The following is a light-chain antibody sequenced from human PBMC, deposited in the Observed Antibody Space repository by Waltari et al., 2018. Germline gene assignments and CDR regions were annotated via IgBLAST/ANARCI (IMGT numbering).Light chain of an antibody. CDR3: QVWDSSDDYEV. V-gene: IGLV3-21*02. CDR2: NYY. CDR1: NIESKS. J-gene: IGLJ2*01. Sequence: SYVLTQPPSVSVAPGQTATITCGGNNIESKSVHWDQQKPGQAPVVVVYNYYHRPSGIPERLSGADSGNTATLTITRVEAVDEADYYCQVWDSSDDYEVFGGGTKLTVL.